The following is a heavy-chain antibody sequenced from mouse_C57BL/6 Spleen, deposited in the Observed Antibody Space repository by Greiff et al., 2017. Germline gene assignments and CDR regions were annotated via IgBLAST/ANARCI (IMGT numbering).Heavy chain of an antibody. D-gene: IGHD2-5*01. CDR2: INPSSGYT. Sequence: VQLQQSGAELAKPGASVKLSCKASGYTFTSYWMHWVKQRPGQGLEWIGYINPSSGYTKYNQKFKDKATLTADKSSSTAYMQLSSLTYEESAGYYGARSGSNYVRAMDYWGQGTSGTVSS. V-gene: IGHV1-7*01. CDR1: GYTFTSYW. CDR3: ARSGSNYVRAMDY. J-gene: IGHJ4*01.